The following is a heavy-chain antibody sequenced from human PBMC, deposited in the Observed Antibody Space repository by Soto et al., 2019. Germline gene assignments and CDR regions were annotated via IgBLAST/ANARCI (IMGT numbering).Heavy chain of an antibody. Sequence: GGSLRLSCAASGFTFSSFGLHWVRQAPGKGLEWVVVISYDGSNKYYADSVKGRFTISRDNSKNTLYLQIHSLRAEDTAVYYRARGLPAWLLLPGAMDVWGQGTTVTVSS. CDR3: ARGLPAWLLLPGAMDV. CDR2: ISYDGSNK. J-gene: IGHJ6*02. CDR1: GFTFSSFG. D-gene: IGHD2-21*01. V-gene: IGHV3-30-3*01.